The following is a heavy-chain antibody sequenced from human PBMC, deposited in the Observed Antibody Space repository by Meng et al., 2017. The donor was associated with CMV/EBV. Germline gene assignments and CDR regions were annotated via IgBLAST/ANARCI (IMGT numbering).Heavy chain of an antibody. V-gene: IGHV4-4*07. CDR2: IYTSGST. J-gene: IGHJ5*02. CDR1: GGSISSYY. CDR3: ARSMVVAGDWFDP. Sequence: GRLQASGPGLVNPSETRHLPCTVSGGSISSYYWSWIRQPAGKGLEWIGRIYTSGSTNYNPSLKSRVTMSVDTSKNQFSLKLSSVTAADTAVYYCARSMVVAGDWFDPWGQGTLVTVSS. D-gene: IGHD2-15*01.